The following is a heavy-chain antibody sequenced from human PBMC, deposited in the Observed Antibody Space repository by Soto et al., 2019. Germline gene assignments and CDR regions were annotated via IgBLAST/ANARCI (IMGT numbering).Heavy chain of an antibody. Sequence: SETLSLTCTVSGGSISSYYWSWIRQPPGKGLEWIGYIYYSGSTNYNPSLKSRVTISVDTSKNQFSLKLSSVTAADTAVYYCARRSSYIWGSYRYPNAFDIWGQGTMVTVS. V-gene: IGHV4-59*08. CDR1: GGSISSYY. J-gene: IGHJ3*02. CDR2: IYYSGST. CDR3: ARRSSYIWGSYRYPNAFDI. D-gene: IGHD3-16*02.